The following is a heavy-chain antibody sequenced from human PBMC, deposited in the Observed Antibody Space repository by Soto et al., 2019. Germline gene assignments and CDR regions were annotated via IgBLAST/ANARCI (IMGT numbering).Heavy chain of an antibody. J-gene: IGHJ6*02. Sequence: SETLSLTCSVSGGSISSSSYYWGWIRQPPGKGLEWIGSIYYSGSTYYNPSLKSRVTISVDTSKNQFSLKLSSVTAADTAVYYCARAVTYYDFWSPDAGGMDVWGQGTTVTVSS. CDR2: IYYSGST. D-gene: IGHD3-3*01. CDR3: ARAVTYYDFWSPDAGGMDV. CDR1: GGSISSSSYY. V-gene: IGHV4-39*07.